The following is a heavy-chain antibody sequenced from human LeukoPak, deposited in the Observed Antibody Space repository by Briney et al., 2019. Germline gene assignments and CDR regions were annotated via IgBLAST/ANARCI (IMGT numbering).Heavy chain of an antibody. J-gene: IGHJ4*02. Sequence: SVKVSCKASGGTSSSYTISWVRQAPGQGLEWMGRIIPILGIANYAQKFQGRVTITADKSTSTAYMELSSLRSEDTAVYYCARDLGYDSSGYYYKSFDYWGQGTLVTVSS. CDR1: GGTSSSYT. CDR3: ARDLGYDSSGYYYKSFDY. CDR2: IIPILGIA. D-gene: IGHD3-22*01. V-gene: IGHV1-69*04.